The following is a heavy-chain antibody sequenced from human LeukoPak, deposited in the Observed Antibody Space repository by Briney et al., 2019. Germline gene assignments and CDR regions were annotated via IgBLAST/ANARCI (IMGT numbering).Heavy chain of an antibody. CDR1: GYTFSSYA. J-gene: IGHJ4*02. Sequence: ASVNVSCKASGYTFSSYAISWVRQAPGQGLEWMGGIIPIFGTANYAQKFQGRVTITADESTSTAYMELSSLRSEDTAVYYCARDLGSGWFDYWGQGTLVTVSS. CDR3: ARDLGSGWFDY. V-gene: IGHV1-69*13. D-gene: IGHD6-19*01. CDR2: IIPIFGTA.